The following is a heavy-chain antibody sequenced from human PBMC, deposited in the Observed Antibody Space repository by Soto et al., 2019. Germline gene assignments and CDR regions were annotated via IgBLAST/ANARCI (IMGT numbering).Heavy chain of an antibody. CDR2: IYWDDDK. Sequence: QITLKESGPTLVKPTQTLTLTCTFSGFSLSTSGVGVGWIRQPPGKALEWLALIYWDDDKRYSPSLKSRLTITEHTSKNQVVLTMTNMDPVDTATYYCAHTYYGSGYWYFDLWGRGTLVTVSS. J-gene: IGHJ2*01. CDR3: AHTYYGSGYWYFDL. CDR1: GFSLSTSGVG. D-gene: IGHD3-10*01. V-gene: IGHV2-5*02.